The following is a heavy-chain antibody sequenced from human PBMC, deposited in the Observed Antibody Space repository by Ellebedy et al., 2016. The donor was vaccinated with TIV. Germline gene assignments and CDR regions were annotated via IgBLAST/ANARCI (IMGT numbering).Heavy chain of an antibody. D-gene: IGHD3-10*01. J-gene: IGHJ4*02. V-gene: IGHV4-34*01. CDR1: ITSFTGYY. Sequence: SETLSLTXGIDITSFTGYYWTWIRQAPGKGLEWLGKIHHSGRTNYKSSLQSRVTISLHTSTKHFSLNLTSLTAADTAVYYCARTSFVKGVSFWGQGVLVTVSS. CDR2: IHHSGRT. CDR3: ARTSFVKGVSF.